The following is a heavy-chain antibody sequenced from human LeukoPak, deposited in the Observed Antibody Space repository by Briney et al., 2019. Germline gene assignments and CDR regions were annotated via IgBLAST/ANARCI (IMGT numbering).Heavy chain of an antibody. CDR2: ICANDGNT. V-gene: IGHV3-23*01. D-gene: IGHD2-15*01. Sequence: PGGSLRLSCAASGLTFRNYAMGWVRQAPGKGLEWVSVICANDGNTYYADAVKGRFTLSRDNPKDTLYLQMDSLRAEDTAVYYCAKGSGSSCYSTCDYWGQGTLVTVSS. CDR1: GLTFRNYA. CDR3: AKGSGSSCYSTCDY. J-gene: IGHJ4*02.